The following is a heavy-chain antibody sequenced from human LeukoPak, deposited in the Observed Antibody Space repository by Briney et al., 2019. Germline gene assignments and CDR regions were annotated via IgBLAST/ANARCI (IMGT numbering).Heavy chain of an antibody. CDR1: GFTFSSYS. CDR2: ISTGSSYI. CDR3: ARGATYYYDSSAYLDY. J-gene: IGHJ4*02. V-gene: IGHV3-21*01. Sequence: GGSLRLSCAASGFTFSSYSMNWVRQAPGKGLQWVSSISTGSSYIYYADSMKGRFTISRDNAKNSLYLQMNSLRAEDTAVYYCARGATYYYDSSAYLDYWGQGTLVTVSS. D-gene: IGHD3-22*01.